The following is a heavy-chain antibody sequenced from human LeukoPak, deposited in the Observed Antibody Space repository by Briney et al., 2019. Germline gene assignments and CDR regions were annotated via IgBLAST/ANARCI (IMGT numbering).Heavy chain of an antibody. CDR2: ISGSGGST. J-gene: IGHJ1*01. D-gene: IGHD3-22*01. CDR3: AEDEYYYDSSGYASQH. Sequence: GASLRLSCAASGFTFSSYAMSWVRQAPGKGLEWVSAISGSGGSTYYADSVEGRFTISRDNSKNTLYLQMNSLRAEDTAVYYCAEDEYYYDSSGYASQHWGQGTLVTVSS. V-gene: IGHV3-23*01. CDR1: GFTFSSYA.